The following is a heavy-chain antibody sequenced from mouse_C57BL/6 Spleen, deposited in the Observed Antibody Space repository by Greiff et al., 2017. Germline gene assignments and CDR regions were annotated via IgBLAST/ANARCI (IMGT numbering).Heavy chain of an antibody. CDR3: GNWDEGFAY. Sequence: VQLQESGPELVKPGASVKISCKASGYAFSSSWMNWVKQRPGKGLEWIGRIYPGDGDTNYNGKFKGKATLTADKSSSTAYMQLSSLTSEDSAVYFCGNWDEGFAYWGQGTLVTVSA. CDR1: GYAFSSSW. V-gene: IGHV1-82*01. J-gene: IGHJ3*01. CDR2: IYPGDGDT. D-gene: IGHD4-1*01.